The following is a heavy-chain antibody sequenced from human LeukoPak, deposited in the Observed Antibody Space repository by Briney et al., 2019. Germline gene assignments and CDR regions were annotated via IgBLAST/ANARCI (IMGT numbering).Heavy chain of an antibody. J-gene: IGHJ4*02. Sequence: SETLSLTCTVSGGSISSYYWSWIRQPPGKGLEWIGYIYYSGSTNYNPSLKSRVTISVDTSKNQFSLKLSSVTAADTAVYYCARGGRRDVSSGSYYKIRGYFDYWGQGTLVTVSS. CDR3: ARGGRRDVSSGSYYKIRGYFDY. CDR2: IYYSGST. CDR1: GGSISSYY. V-gene: IGHV4-59*08. D-gene: IGHD3-10*01.